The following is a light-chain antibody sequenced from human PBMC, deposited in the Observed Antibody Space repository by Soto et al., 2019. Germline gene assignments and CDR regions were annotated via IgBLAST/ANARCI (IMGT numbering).Light chain of an antibody. V-gene: IGKV3D-15*01. J-gene: IGKJ1*01. CDR1: QSVGSD. CDR2: EAS. Sequence: EIVMTQSPATLSVSPGERATLSCRASQSVGSDLAWYQQRPGQAPRLLISEASNRATGIPARFSGSGSGTDFTLTISSLQPEDFAVYYCQQYNNWPPWTFGQGTKVDIK. CDR3: QQYNNWPPWT.